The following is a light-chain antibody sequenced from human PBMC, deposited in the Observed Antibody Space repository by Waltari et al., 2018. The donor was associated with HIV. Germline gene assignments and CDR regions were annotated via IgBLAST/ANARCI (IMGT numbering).Light chain of an antibody. CDR2: DVN. J-gene: IGLJ1*01. Sequence: QSALSLPASFSASPLQSVPISVHSISTYLCRYPIDPWYQQHPDRAPTLILFDVNNRPSGISDRFSGSKSGTTASLTISTVRTDDEADYYCASYTVNSTGVFGTGTKLSVL. CDR1: STYLCRYPI. V-gene: IGLV2-14*03. CDR3: ASYTVNSTGV.